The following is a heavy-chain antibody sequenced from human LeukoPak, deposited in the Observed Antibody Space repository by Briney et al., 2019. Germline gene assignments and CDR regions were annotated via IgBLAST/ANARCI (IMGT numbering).Heavy chain of an antibody. CDR1: GFTFSTHG. D-gene: IGHD3-9*01. CDR2: ISVICDYR. J-gene: IGHJ4*02. V-gene: IGHV3-23*01. Sequence: PGGSLRLSCAASGFTFSTHGMTWVRQAPGKGLEWVSIISVICDYRYYTDSVKGRFTISRDNSKNTVYMQMDSLRTDDTAIYYCAKDRGYHDKTGYRTFDYWGPGTLVTVSS. CDR3: AKDRGYHDKTGYRTFDY.